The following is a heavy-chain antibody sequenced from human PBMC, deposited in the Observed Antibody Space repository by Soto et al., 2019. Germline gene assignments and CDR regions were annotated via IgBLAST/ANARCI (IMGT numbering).Heavy chain of an antibody. CDR2: VSHDGRNT. J-gene: IGHJ4*02. CDR3: AKGGRQWLVTSDFNY. D-gene: IGHD6-19*01. CDR1: GFTFSDYA. Sequence: VQLVESGGGVVQPGRSLRLSCAASGFTFSDYAMHWVRQAPGKGLEWVAVVSHDGRNTHYADSVKGRFTISRDSSKNTVSLEMTSQRADDTAVYYCAKGGRQWLVTSDFNYWGQGALVTVSS. V-gene: IGHV3-30*18.